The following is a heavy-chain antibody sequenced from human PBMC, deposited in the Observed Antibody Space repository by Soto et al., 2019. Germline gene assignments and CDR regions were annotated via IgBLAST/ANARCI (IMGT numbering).Heavy chain of an antibody. CDR1: GGSISSGGYY. Sequence: SETLSLTCTVSGGSISSGGYYWSWIRQHPGKGLEWIGYIYYSGSTYYNPSLKSRVTISVDTSKNQFSLKLSSVTAADTAVYYCARRDIVVVVAAKSDLFHAFDIWGQGTMVTVSS. V-gene: IGHV4-31*03. D-gene: IGHD2-15*01. CDR3: ARRDIVVVVAAKSDLFHAFDI. J-gene: IGHJ3*02. CDR2: IYYSGST.